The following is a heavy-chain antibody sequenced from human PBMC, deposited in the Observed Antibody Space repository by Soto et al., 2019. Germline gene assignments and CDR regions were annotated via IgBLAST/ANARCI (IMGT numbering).Heavy chain of an antibody. V-gene: IGHV5-10-1*01. CDR2: IYPSDSYT. J-gene: IGHJ4*02. D-gene: IGHD3-22*01. Sequence: GESLKISCMGSGYKVSTWHNFTSYWIAWVRQMPGEGLEWMGRIYPSDSYTNYSPSFQGHITISADKSISTAYLQWSSLKASDTAIYYCARRPPYYYDSSGYFDYWGQGTLVTVSS. CDR3: ARRPPYYYDSSGYFDY. CDR1: GYKVSTWHNFTSYW.